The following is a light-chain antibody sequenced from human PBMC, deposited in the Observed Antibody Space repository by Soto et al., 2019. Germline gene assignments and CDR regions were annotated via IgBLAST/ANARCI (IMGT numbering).Light chain of an antibody. Sequence: DIQMTQSPYSLSASLGDSVTITCRASQNIRTYLNWYQQKPGRAPKLLIHSESALPSGVPSRFSGSGSGTEFTLTMSGLQPEDFASYYCQQGHSTPYTFGQGTKVEIK. CDR3: QQGHSTPYT. J-gene: IGKJ2*01. V-gene: IGKV1-39*01. CDR2: SES. CDR1: QNIRTY.